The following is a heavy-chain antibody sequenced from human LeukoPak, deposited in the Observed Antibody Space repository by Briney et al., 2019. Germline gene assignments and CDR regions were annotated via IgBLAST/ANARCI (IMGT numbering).Heavy chain of an antibody. CDR2: IYPGDSDT. CDR3: ARLGDPGVVVIAAYFHY. Sequence: GESLKISCKGSGYSFTSYWIGWVRQMPGKGLEWMGIIYPGDSDTRYSPSFQGQVTISADKSISTAYLQWSSLKASDTAMYYCARLGDPGVVVIAAYFHYWGQGTLVTVSS. D-gene: IGHD2-21*01. V-gene: IGHV5-51*01. J-gene: IGHJ4*02. CDR1: GYSFTSYW.